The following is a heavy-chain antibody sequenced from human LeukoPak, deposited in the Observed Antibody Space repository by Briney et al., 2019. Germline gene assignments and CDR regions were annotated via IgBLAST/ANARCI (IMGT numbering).Heavy chain of an antibody. CDR3: AREYSGFDY. CDR1: GYSISSRYY. V-gene: IGHV4-38-2*02. CDR2: IHHSGNT. J-gene: IGHJ4*02. Sequence: SETLSLTCAVSGYSISSRYYWAWIRQPPGKGLEWIGNIHHSGNTYYNPSLKSRVSISLDTSKNQFSLKLTSVTAADTAVYYCAREYSGFDYWGQGTLVTVSS. D-gene: IGHD5-12*01.